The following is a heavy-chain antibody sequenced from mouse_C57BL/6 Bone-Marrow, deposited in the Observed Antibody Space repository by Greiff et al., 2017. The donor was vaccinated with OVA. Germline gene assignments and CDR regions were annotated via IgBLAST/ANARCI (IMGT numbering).Heavy chain of an antibody. Sequence: VQLQQSGPELVKPGASVKISCKASGYSFTGYYMNWVKQSPEQSLEWIGEINPSTGGTTYNQKFKAKATLTVDKSSSTAYMQLKSLTSEDSAVYYCARRATAHAMDYWGQGTSVTVSS. CDR1: GYSFTGYY. CDR2: INPSTGGT. V-gene: IGHV1-42*01. D-gene: IGHD1-2*01. CDR3: ARRATAHAMDY. J-gene: IGHJ4*01.